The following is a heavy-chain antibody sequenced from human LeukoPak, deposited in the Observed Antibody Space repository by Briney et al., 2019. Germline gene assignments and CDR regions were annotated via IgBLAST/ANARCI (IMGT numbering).Heavy chain of an antibody. J-gene: IGHJ4*02. Sequence: SETLSLTCTVSRGSISSYYWGWIRQPPGKGLEWIGSIYYSGSTYYNPSLKSRVTISVDTSKNQFSLKLSSVTAADTAVYYCARHQVDSSSPLPGSLDYWGQGTLVTVSS. V-gene: IGHV4-39*01. CDR3: ARHQVDSSSPLPGSLDY. CDR1: RGSISSYY. CDR2: IYYSGST. D-gene: IGHD6-19*01.